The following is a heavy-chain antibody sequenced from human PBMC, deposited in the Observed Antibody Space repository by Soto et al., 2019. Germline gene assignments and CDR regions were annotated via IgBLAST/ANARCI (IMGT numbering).Heavy chain of an antibody. D-gene: IGHD3-3*01. Sequence: ASVKVSCKASGYTFTSYGISWVRQAPGQGLEWMGWISAYNGNTNYAQKLQGRVTMTTDTSTSTAYMELRSLRSDDTAVYCCARLRFLEWLSPRNYGMDVWGQGTTVTVSS. CDR2: ISAYNGNT. J-gene: IGHJ6*02. CDR1: GYTFTSYG. V-gene: IGHV1-18*04. CDR3: ARLRFLEWLSPRNYGMDV.